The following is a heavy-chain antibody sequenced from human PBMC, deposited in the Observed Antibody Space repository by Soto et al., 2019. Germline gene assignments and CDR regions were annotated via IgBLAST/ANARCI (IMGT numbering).Heavy chain of an antibody. CDR2: MYITGTT. CDR1: GGSISRYY. V-gene: IGHV4-4*07. D-gene: IGHD5-12*01. CDR3: ARDGGYTGYEQGNPFDI. Sequence: QVQLQESGPGLVKPSETLSLTCTVSGGSISRYYWSWIRQPAGKGLEWIGRMYITGTTNYNPSLKSRVSMSIAPSKNQFSLTLSSVTAADTAVYYCARDGGYTGYEQGNPFDIWGQGTMVTVSS. J-gene: IGHJ3*02.